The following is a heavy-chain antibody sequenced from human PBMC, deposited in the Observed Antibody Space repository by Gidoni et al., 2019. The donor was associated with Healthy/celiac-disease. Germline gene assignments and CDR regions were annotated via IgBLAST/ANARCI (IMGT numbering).Heavy chain of an antibody. CDR1: GGSFSGYY. Sequence: QVQLQQWGAGLLKPSETLSPPCAVYGGSFSGYYWGWTRQPPGKGLEWIGEINHSGSTNYNPSLKSRVTISVDTSKNQFSLKLSSVTAADTAVYYCARGLVIRPYYYYYYGMDVWGQGTTVTVSS. D-gene: IGHD3-9*01. J-gene: IGHJ6*02. V-gene: IGHV4-34*01. CDR3: ARGLVIRPYYYYYYGMDV. CDR2: INHSGST.